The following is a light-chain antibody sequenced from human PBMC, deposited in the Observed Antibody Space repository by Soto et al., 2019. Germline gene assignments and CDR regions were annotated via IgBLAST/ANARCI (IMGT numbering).Light chain of an antibody. V-gene: IGKV1-39*01. Sequence: DIQMTQSPSSLSASVGDRVTITCRASQSISSYLNWYQQKPGKAPKLLIYAASSLQSGVPSRFSGSGSGTDFTLTLSSLQPEDFAVYYCQHYNNWPPITFGQGTRLEIK. CDR2: AAS. CDR3: QHYNNWPPIT. CDR1: QSISSY. J-gene: IGKJ5*01.